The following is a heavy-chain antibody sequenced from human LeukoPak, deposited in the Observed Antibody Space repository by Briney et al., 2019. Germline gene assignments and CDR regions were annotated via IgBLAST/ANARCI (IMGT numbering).Heavy chain of an antibody. V-gene: IGHV3-53*01. CDR1: GFTVSSNY. CDR2: IYSGGST. D-gene: IGHD4-17*01. CDR3: ARGSRRYGDYVGVDY. J-gene: IGHJ4*02. Sequence: GGSLRLSCAASGFTVSSNYMSWVRQAPGKGLEWGSVIYSGGSTYYADSVKGRFTISRDNSKNTLYLQMNSLRAEDTAVYYCARGSRRYGDYVGVDYWGQGTLVTVSS.